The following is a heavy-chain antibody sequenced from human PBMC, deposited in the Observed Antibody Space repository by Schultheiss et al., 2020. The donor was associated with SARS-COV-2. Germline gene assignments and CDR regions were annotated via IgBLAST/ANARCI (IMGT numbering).Heavy chain of an antibody. J-gene: IGHJ4*02. D-gene: IGHD3-3*01. CDR3: ASSRFTIFAVVPWGY. CDR2: IYYSGST. CDR1: GGSISSYY. Sequence: SETLSLTCTVSGGSISSYYWSWIRQPPGKGLEWIGYIYYSGSTNYNPSLKSRVTISVDTSRNQFSLKLSSVTAADTAVYYCASSRFTIFAVVPWGYWGQGTLVTVSS. V-gene: IGHV4-59*12.